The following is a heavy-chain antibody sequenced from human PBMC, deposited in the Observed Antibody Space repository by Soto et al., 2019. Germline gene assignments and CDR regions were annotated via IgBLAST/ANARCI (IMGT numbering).Heavy chain of an antibody. CDR1: GYIFIRFA. D-gene: IGHD3-22*01. CDR3: ARELFSTSSGGFDT. J-gene: IGHJ5*02. Sequence: QVHLVQSGAEEKKPGASVRLACKSSGYIFIRFAIHWVRQAPGQRLEWMGWINPGYGDTVYAEKFQGRVTITRDTSANMVYMDLNSLSSEDTAVYYCARELFSTSSGGFDTWGQGPLVTVSS. V-gene: IGHV1-3*05. CDR2: INPGYGDT.